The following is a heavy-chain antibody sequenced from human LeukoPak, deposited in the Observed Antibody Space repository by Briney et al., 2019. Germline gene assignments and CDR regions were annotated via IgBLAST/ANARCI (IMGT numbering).Heavy chain of an antibody. J-gene: IGHJ4*02. D-gene: IGHD3-10*01. CDR1: GGTFSSYA. CDR3: ARGRRDSRQFDY. CDR2: MNPNSGNT. Sequence: ASVKVSCKASGGTFSSYAISWVRQAPGQGLEWMGWMNPNSGNTGYAQKFQDRVTMTRNTSISTAYMELSSLISEDTAVYYCARGRRDSRQFDYWGQGTLVTVSS. V-gene: IGHV1-8*02.